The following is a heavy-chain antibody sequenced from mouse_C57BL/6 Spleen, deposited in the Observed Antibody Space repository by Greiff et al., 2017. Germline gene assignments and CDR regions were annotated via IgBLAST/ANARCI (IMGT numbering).Heavy chain of an antibody. CDR2: IYPGSGGT. CDR1: GYTFTSYW. CDR3: ARGPLYYGNYPFDY. Sequence: VQLQESGAELVKPGASVKMSCKASGYTFTSYWITWVKQRPGQGLEWIGDIYPGSGGTNYNEKFKSKATLTVDTSSSTAYMQLSSLTSEDSAVYYCARGPLYYGNYPFDYWGQGTTLTVSS. D-gene: IGHD2-1*01. V-gene: IGHV1-55*01. J-gene: IGHJ2*01.